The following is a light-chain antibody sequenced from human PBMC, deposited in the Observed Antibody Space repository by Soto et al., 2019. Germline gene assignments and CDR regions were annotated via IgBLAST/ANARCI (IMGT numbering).Light chain of an antibody. CDR2: GAS. CDR1: QSVSSSY. J-gene: IGKJ1*01. V-gene: IGKV3-20*01. CDR3: QQYGSSPLWT. Sequence: EIVLTQSPGTLSLSPGERATLSCRASQSVSSSYLAWYQQKPGQAPRLLIYGASSRATGIPDRFSGSGSGTYFTLTISRLEPEAFAVYYCQQYGSSPLWTFGQGTKVEIK.